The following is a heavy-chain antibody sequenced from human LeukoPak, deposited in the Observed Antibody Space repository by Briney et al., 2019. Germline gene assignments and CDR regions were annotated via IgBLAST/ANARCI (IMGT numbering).Heavy chain of an antibody. V-gene: IGHV3-23*01. J-gene: IGHJ4*02. D-gene: IGHD2-8*01. Sequence: GGSLRLSCAGSGFTFSSDAMSWVRQAPGKGLGWVSAISDTGATTYDADSVKGRFTISRDNSRSTLYLQMNSLRAEDTALYYCAKDTSIGRYCTNGVCSPFDYWGQGTLVTVSS. CDR1: GFTFSSDA. CDR3: AKDTSIGRYCTNGVCSPFDY. CDR2: ISDTGATT.